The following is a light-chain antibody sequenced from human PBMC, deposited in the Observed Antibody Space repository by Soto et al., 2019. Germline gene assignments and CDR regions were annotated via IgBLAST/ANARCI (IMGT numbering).Light chain of an antibody. CDR2: NSD. J-gene: IGLJ2*01. CDR3: AAWDDSLIGPV. V-gene: IGLV1-44*01. Sequence: QSVLTQPPSASGTLGQRVTISCSGTISNIGSNSVSWYYHLPGTAPKLLIYNSDQRPSGVPDRFPGSKSDTSASLAIGGLQSEDEADYYCAAWDDSLIGPVFGGGTKSPS. CDR1: ISNIGSNS.